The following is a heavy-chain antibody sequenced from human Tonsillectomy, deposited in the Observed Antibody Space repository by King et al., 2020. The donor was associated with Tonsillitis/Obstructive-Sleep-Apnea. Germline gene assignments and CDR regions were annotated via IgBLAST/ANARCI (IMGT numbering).Heavy chain of an antibody. CDR1: GGSMSDYY. CDR2: IYYSGNT. D-gene: IGHD3-22*01. J-gene: IGHJ5*02. CDR3: ARGRALYDSTGYYH. V-gene: IGHV4-59*01. Sequence: QLQESGPGLVKPSETLSLTCTVSGGSMSDYYWTWIRHPPGKGLEWIGNIYYSGNTNHNPSLKSRVTISVDTSKNQFSLKLSSVTAADTALYYCARGRALYDSTGYYHWGQGALVIVSS.